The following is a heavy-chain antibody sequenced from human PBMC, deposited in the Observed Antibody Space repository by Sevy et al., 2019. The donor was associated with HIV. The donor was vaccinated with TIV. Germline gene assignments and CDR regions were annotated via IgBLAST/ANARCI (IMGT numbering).Heavy chain of an antibody. D-gene: IGHD2-8*01. CDR1: GFIFSSYG. J-gene: IGHJ4*02. Sequence: GGSLRLSCAASGFIFSSYGMHWVRQAPGKGLEWVTFIRNDGSTKYYADSVRGRFTISRDDSKNTVYLQMTSLRPEDTAVYYCARDHCTDGACFRSGYFDYWGQGTMVTVSS. CDR3: ARDHCTDGACFRSGYFDY. V-gene: IGHV3-30*02. CDR2: IRNDGSTK.